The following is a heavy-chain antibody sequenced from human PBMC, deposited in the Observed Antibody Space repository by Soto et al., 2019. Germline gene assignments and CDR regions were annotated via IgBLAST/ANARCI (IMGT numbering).Heavy chain of an antibody. CDR1: GGSISGYY. D-gene: IGHD1-1*01. Sequence: PSETLSLTCTVSGGSISGYYWSWIRQPPGKGLEWIAYIYYSGSSNSNPSLKSRVTISVDTSKNQFSLKLSSVTAADTAVHYCARHSNEYRKSLDYWGQGTLVTVSS. V-gene: IGHV4-59*08. CDR2: IYYSGSS. CDR3: ARHSNEYRKSLDY. J-gene: IGHJ4*02.